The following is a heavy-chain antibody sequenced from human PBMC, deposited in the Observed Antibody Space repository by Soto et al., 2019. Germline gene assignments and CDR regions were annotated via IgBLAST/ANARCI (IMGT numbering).Heavy chain of an antibody. CDR2: INHSGST. J-gene: IGHJ4*02. Sequence: SETLSLTCAVYGGSFSGYYWSWIRQPPGKGLEWIGEINHSGSTNYNPSLKSRVTISVDTSKNQFSLKLSSVTAADTAVYYCARKRNDFWSVHTEFDYWGQGTLVTVSS. D-gene: IGHD3-3*01. CDR3: ARKRNDFWSVHTEFDY. V-gene: IGHV4-34*01. CDR1: GGSFSGYY.